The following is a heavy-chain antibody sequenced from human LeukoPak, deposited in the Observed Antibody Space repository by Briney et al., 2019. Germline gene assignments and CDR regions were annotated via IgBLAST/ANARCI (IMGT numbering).Heavy chain of an antibody. Sequence: SETLSLTCAVYGGSFSGYYWSWVRQHPGKGLEWIGYISHSGSTYYNPSLKSRVTISLDTSKDRFSLRLSSVTAADTAVYYCARDLWFGEYNWFDPWGQGTLVTVSS. V-gene: IGHV4-34*09. CDR2: ISHSGST. D-gene: IGHD3-10*01. J-gene: IGHJ5*02. CDR3: ARDLWFGEYNWFDP. CDR1: GGSFSGYY.